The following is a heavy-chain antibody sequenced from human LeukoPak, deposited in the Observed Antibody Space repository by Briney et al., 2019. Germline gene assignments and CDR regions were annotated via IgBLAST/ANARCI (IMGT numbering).Heavy chain of an antibody. V-gene: IGHV4-34*01. D-gene: IGHD3-22*01. CDR3: ARGMHYYDSSGSLDY. CDR2: INHSGST. J-gene: IGHJ4*02. CDR1: GGSFSGYY. Sequence: PSETLSLTCAVYGGSFSGYYWSWIRQSPGKGLEWIGEINHSGSTNYNPSLKSRVTISVDTSKNQFSLKLSSVTAADTAVYYCARGMHYYDSSGSLDYWGQGTLVTVSS.